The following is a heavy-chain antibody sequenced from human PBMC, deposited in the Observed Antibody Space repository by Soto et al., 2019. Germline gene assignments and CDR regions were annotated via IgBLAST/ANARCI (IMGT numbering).Heavy chain of an antibody. J-gene: IGHJ6*02. D-gene: IGHD2-15*01. CDR1: GFTFSSYG. CDR2: ISYDGSNK. V-gene: IGHV3-30*18. Sequence: QVQLVESGGGVVQPGRSLRLSCAASGFTFSSYGMHWVRQAPGKGLEWVAVISYDGSNKYYADSVKGRFTISRDNSKNTLYLQMNSLRAEDTAVYYCAKDRGDCSGGSCYPNADYYYYGMDVWGQGTTVTVSS. CDR3: AKDRGDCSGGSCYPNADYYYYGMDV.